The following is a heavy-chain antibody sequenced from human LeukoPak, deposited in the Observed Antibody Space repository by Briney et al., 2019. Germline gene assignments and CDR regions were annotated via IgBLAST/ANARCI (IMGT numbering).Heavy chain of an antibody. CDR1: GYTFTSDG. CDR3: ARDDDYNPLVH. CDR2: ISTNNGDT. J-gene: IGHJ4*02. D-gene: IGHD4/OR15-4a*01. V-gene: IGHV1-18*01. Sequence: ASVKVSCKASGYTFTSDGISWVRQAPGQGLEWMGWISTNNGDTKYGKKFQGRVIMTTDTSTSTAYMAVRSLRSDDTAVYYCARDDDYNPLVHWGQGTPVTVSS.